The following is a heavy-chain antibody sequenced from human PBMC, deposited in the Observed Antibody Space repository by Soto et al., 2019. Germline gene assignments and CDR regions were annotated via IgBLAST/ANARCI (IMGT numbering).Heavy chain of an antibody. CDR2: IYYSGST. CDR3: ARDWAKDRQLVLGY. Sequence: SETLSLTCTVSGGSISSYYWSWIRQPPGKGLEWIGYIYYSGSTNYNPSLKSRVTISVDTSKNQFSLNLTSLTAADTAVYYCARDWAKDRQLVLGYWGQGTLVTVSS. V-gene: IGHV4-59*01. CDR1: GGSISSYY. J-gene: IGHJ4*02. D-gene: IGHD6-6*01.